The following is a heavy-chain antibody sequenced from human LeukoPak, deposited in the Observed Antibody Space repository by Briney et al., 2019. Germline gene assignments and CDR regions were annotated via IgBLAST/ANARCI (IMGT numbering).Heavy chain of an antibody. CDR1: GFTFSSYA. CDR2: ISYDGSNK. V-gene: IGHV3-30*01. Sequence: GGSLRLSCAASGFTFSSYAMHWVRQAPGKGLEWVAVISYDGSNKYYADSVKGRFTISRDNSKNTLYLQMNSLRAEDTAVYYCARALRAVAGTIWFDPWGQGTQVTVSS. J-gene: IGHJ5*02. D-gene: IGHD6-19*01. CDR3: ARALRAVAGTIWFDP.